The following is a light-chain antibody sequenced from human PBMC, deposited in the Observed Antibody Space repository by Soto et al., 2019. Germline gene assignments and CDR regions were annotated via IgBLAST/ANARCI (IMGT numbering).Light chain of an antibody. CDR1: SSDVGGYDH. V-gene: IGLV2-14*01. J-gene: IGLJ1*01. CDR3: SSYSSSSTLYV. CDR2: EVD. Sequence: QSSLTNPASVSGSPGQSITISCSGTSSDVGGYDHVSWYQQHPGKGPKLITHEVDNRPSGVSLRFSGSKSGDTASLTISGLHPEDEADYYCSSYSSSSTLYVFGTGTKVTVL.